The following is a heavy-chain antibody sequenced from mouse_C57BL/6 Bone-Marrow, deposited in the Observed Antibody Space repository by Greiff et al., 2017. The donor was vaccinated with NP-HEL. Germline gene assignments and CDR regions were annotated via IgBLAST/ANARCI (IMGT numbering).Heavy chain of an antibody. CDR2: IYPGDGDT. D-gene: IGHD2-4*01. CDR3: AQGGSYYDYNYYAMDY. V-gene: IGHV1-82*01. J-gene: IGHJ4*01. Sequence: VQLQQSGPELVKPGASVKISCKASGYAFSSSWMNWVKQRPGKGLEWIGRIYPGDGDTNYNGKFKGKATLTADKSSSTAYMQLSSLTSEDSAVYFCAQGGSYYDYNYYAMDYWGQGTSVTVSS. CDR1: GYAFSSSW.